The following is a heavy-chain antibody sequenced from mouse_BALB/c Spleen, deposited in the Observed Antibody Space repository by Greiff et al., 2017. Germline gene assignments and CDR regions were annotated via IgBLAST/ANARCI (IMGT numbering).Heavy chain of an antibody. Sequence: EVKLMESGGGLVQPGGSLRLSCATSGFTFTDYYMSWVRQPPGKALEWLGFIRNKANGYTTEYSASVKGRFTISRDNSQSILYLQMNTLRAEDSATYYCARDPITTVLDVWGAGTTVTVSS. V-gene: IGHV7-3*02. D-gene: IGHD1-1*01. CDR1: GFTFTDYY. CDR3: ARDPITTVLDV. CDR2: IRNKANGYTT. J-gene: IGHJ1*01.